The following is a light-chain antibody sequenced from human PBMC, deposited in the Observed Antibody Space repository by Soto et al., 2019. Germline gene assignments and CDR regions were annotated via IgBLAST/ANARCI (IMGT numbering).Light chain of an antibody. V-gene: IGLV2-14*01. CDR2: GVS. CDR3: NSYRSSITPVV. J-gene: IGLJ2*01. Sequence: QSALAQPPSASGSPGQSVTISCTGSGSDIGAYNYVSWYQQHPGKAPKLMIYGVSNRPSGVSGRFSGSKSGNTASLTISGLQAEDEADYYCNSYRSSITPVVFGGGTKVTVL. CDR1: GSDIGAYNY.